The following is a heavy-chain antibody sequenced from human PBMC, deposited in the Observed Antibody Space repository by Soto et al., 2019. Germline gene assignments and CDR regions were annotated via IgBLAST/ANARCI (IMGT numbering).Heavy chain of an antibody. CDR2: IVVGSGNT. CDR1: GFTFTSSA. Sequence: SVKVSCKASGFTFTSSAMQWVRQARGQRLEWIGWIVVGSGNTNYAQKFQERVTITRDMSTSTAYMELSSLRSEDTAVYYCAAVEGYDFWSGYFGAYWGQGTLVTVSS. D-gene: IGHD3-3*01. J-gene: IGHJ4*02. V-gene: IGHV1-58*02. CDR3: AAVEGYDFWSGYFGAY.